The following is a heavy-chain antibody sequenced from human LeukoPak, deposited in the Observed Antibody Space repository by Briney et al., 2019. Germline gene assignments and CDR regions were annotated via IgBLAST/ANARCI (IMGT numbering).Heavy chain of an antibody. Sequence: GGSLRLSCAASGFTFSSYAMSWVRQAPGKGLEWVSGISGGGGSTYYAGSVKGRFTISRDISKNTLYLQMNSLRAEDTAVYYCAKEIRFLEWSTPFDPWGQGTLVTVSS. D-gene: IGHD3-3*01. CDR3: AKEIRFLEWSTPFDP. J-gene: IGHJ5*02. CDR2: ISGGGGST. CDR1: GFTFSSYA. V-gene: IGHV3-23*01.